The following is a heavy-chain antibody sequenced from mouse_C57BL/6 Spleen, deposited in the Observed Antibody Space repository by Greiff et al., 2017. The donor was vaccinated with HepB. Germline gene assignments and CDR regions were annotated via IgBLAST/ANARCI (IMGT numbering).Heavy chain of an antibody. D-gene: IGHD2-4*01. CDR1: GYSFTGYY. Sequence: VQLKQSGPELVKPGASVKISCKASGYSFTGYYMNWVKQSPEKSLEWIGEINPSTGGTTYNQKFKAKATLTVDKSSSTAYMQLKSLTSEDSAVYYCARRDYDGGYYFDYWGQGTTLTVSS. V-gene: IGHV1-42*01. CDR2: INPSTGGT. J-gene: IGHJ2*01. CDR3: ARRDYDGGYYFDY.